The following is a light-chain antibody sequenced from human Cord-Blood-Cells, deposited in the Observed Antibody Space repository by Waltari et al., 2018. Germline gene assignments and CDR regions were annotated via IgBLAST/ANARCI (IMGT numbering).Light chain of an antibody. V-gene: IGKV3-11*01. CDR2: DAS. CDR3: QQRSNWPPWT. Sequence: EIVLTQSQATLSLSPGERATLSCRASQGVSSYLAWYQQKPGQAPRLLIYDASNRATGIPARFSGSGSGTDFTLTISSLEPEDFAVYYCQQRSNWPPWTFGQGTKVEIK. J-gene: IGKJ1*01. CDR1: QGVSSY.